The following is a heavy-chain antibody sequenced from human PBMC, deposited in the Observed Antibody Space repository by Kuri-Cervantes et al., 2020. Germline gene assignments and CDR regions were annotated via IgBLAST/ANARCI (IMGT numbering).Heavy chain of an antibody. CDR1: GYSIGSGYY. D-gene: IGHD1-14*01. Sequence: SETLSLTCAVSGYSIGSGYYWGWIRQPPGKGLEWIGSIYHSGSTYYNPSLKSRVTISVDTSKNQFSLKLSSVTAADTAVYYCARAEPRTMAHFDYWGQGTLVTVSS. J-gene: IGHJ4*02. V-gene: IGHV4-38-2*01. CDR2: IYHSGST. CDR3: ARAEPRTMAHFDY.